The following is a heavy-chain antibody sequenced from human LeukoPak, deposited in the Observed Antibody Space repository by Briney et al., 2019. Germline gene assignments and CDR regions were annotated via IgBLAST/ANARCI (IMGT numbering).Heavy chain of an antibody. V-gene: IGHV3-23*01. CDR3: AKVNVLLWFGELLT. CDR2: ISGSGGST. CDR1: GFTFSSYA. D-gene: IGHD3-10*01. J-gene: IGHJ5*02. Sequence: SGGSLRHSCAASGFTFSSYAMSWVRQAPGKGLEWVSAISGSGGSTYYADSVKGRFTISRDNSKNTLYLQMNSLRAEDTAVYYCAKVNVLLWFGELLTWGQGTLVTVSS.